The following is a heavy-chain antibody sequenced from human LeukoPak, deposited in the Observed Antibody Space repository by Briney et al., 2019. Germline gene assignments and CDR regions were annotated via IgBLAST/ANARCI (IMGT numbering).Heavy chain of an antibody. Sequence: GGSLRLSCAASKFTFSNYTLTWVRQSPGEGLDWVSSIRGNSRYIYYRDSVKGRFTISRDNAKNSVYLQMDSLTADDTAVYYSARVNSALVVPLEGSWAGSLGFDHWGQGTLVTVSS. CDR3: ARVNSALVVPLEGSWAGSLGFDH. CDR1: KFTFSNYT. D-gene: IGHD3-3*01. CDR2: IRGNSRYI. V-gene: IGHV3-21*06. J-gene: IGHJ4*02.